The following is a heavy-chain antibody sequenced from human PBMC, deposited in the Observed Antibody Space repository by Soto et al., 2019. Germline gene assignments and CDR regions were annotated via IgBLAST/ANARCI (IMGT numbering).Heavy chain of an antibody. J-gene: IGHJ4*02. V-gene: IGHV1-69*02. D-gene: IGHD3-10*01. Sequence: QVQLVQSGAEVKSPGSSVKVSCKASGDTFNFYSINWVRQAPGVGLEWVGRVNPILSMSNYAQSCQGRVTMTADKSTSTAYMELRSLRSEDTAIYYCASSYGSGYRAFDYWGQGALVTVSS. CDR2: VNPILSMS. CDR3: ASSYGSGYRAFDY. CDR1: GDTFNFYS.